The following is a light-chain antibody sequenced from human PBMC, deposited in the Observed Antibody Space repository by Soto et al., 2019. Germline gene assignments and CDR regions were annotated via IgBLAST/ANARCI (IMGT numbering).Light chain of an antibody. CDR2: GAS. CDR1: QAIYND. J-gene: IGKJ2*01. Sequence: DIQMTQSPSSLSASVGDRVTITCQASQAIYNDLTWYQQKPGQPPKLLIYGASILETGVPSRFSGSGSGKHFTFTISSLQPEDIATYYCQQYDNVPTFGQGTKLEMK. V-gene: IGKV1-33*01. CDR3: QQYDNVPT.